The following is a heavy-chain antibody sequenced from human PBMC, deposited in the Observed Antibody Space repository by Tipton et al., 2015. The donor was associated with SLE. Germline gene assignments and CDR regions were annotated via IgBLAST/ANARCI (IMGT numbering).Heavy chain of an antibody. Sequence: GLVKPSETLSLTCAVSGGSFTMYYWSWIRQSPGKGLEWIGEINHRGSTNYNPSLKSRVTISIDTSKNQFSLKLSSVTAADTAVYYCAREVSSVVRGVIRDWGQRTLVTVSS. J-gene: IGHJ4*02. D-gene: IGHD3-10*01. CDR3: AREVSSVVRGVIRD. CDR2: INHRGST. V-gene: IGHV4-34*01. CDR1: GGSFTMYY.